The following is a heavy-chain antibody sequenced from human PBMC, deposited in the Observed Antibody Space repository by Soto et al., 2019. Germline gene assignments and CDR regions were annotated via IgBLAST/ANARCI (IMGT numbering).Heavy chain of an antibody. Sequence: QVQLQESGPGLVKPSQTLSLTCTVSGGSISSGGYYWSWIRQHPGKGLEWIGYIYYSGSTYYNPSLKRRVTISVDTSKNQFSLKLSSVTAADTAVYYCAREGTYYDFWSGSAFFDYWGQGTLVTVSS. V-gene: IGHV4-31*03. CDR2: IYYSGST. CDR1: GGSISSGGYY. D-gene: IGHD3-3*01. CDR3: AREGTYYDFWSGSAFFDY. J-gene: IGHJ4*02.